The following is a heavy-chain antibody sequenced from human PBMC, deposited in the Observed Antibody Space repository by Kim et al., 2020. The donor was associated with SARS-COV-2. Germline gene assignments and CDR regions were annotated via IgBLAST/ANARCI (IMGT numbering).Heavy chain of an antibody. V-gene: IGHV4-31*03. D-gene: IGHD3-3*01. J-gene: IGHJ3*02. CDR1: GGSISSGGYY. Sequence: SETLSLTCTVSGGSISSGGYYWSWIRQHPGKGLEWIGYIYYSGSTYYNPSLKSRVTISVDTSKNQFSLKLSSGTAADTAVYYCARDRDTIFGVAPEPDAFDIWGHGTMVTVSS. CDR3: ARDRDTIFGVAPEPDAFDI. CDR2: IYYSGST.